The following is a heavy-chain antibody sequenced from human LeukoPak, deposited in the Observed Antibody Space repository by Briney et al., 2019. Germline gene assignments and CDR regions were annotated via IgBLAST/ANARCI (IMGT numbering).Heavy chain of an antibody. Sequence: PSETLSLTCSVSGGSISTYYWTWIRQPPGKGLEWIGYIYDSGKTEYNPSLNSRATISVDTSKNQFSLKLSSVTAADTAVYYCARNKMTTVTYDAFDIWGQGTVVTVSS. V-gene: IGHV4-59*01. D-gene: IGHD4-17*01. CDR2: IYDSGKT. CDR3: ARNKMTTVTYDAFDI. J-gene: IGHJ3*02. CDR1: GGSISTYY.